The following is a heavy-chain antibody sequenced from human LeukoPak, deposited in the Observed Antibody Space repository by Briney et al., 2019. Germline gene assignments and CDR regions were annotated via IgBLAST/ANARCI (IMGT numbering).Heavy chain of an antibody. J-gene: IGHJ5*02. CDR2: IYTSGST. Sequence: SETLSLTCTVSGGSISSYYWSWIRQPAGKGLEWIGRIYTSGSTNYNPSLKSRVTMSEDTSKNQFSLKLSSVTAADTAVYYCARDETRDGETNWFDPWGQGTLVTVSS. D-gene: IGHD3-10*01. CDR3: ARDETRDGETNWFDP. V-gene: IGHV4-4*07. CDR1: GGSISSYY.